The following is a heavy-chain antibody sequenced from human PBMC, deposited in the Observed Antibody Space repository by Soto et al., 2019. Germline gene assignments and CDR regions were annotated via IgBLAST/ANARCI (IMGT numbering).Heavy chain of an antibody. J-gene: IGHJ6*02. CDR2: INWNSGSI. V-gene: IGHV3-9*01. CDR1: GFTFDDYA. CDR3: AKDRGSGSYAANYYYYGMDV. D-gene: IGHD3-10*01. Sequence: EEQLVESGGGLVQPGRSLRLSCAASGFTFDDYAMHWVRQAPGKGLEWVSGINWNSGSIGYADSAKGRFTISRDNAKTSLYLQMNSLRAEDTALYYCAKDRGSGSYAANYYYYGMDVWGQGTTVTVSS.